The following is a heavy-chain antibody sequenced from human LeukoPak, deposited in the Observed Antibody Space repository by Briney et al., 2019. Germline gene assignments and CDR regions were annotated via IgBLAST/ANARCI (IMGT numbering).Heavy chain of an antibody. D-gene: IGHD1-26*01. CDR3: AKGRSGSYSPTWDY. CDR2: ISGSGGST. J-gene: IGHJ4*02. CDR1: GFTFSSYA. V-gene: IGHV3-23*01. Sequence: GSLRLSCAASGFTFSSYAMSWVRQAPRKGLEWVSAISGSGGSTYYADSVKGRFTISRDNSKNTLYLQMNSLRAEDTAVYYCAKGRSGSYSPTWDYWGQGTLVTVSS.